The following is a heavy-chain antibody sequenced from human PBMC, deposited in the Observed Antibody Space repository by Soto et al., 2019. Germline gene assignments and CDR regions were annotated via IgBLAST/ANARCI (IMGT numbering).Heavy chain of an antibody. V-gene: IGHV4-39*07. Sequence: SETLSLTCTVSGGSISSSSYYWGWIRQPPGKGLEWIGSIYYSGSTYYNPSLKSRVTISVDTSKNQFSLKLSSVTAADTAVYYCARDRVGCCSSTSCYENYYYYGMDVWGQGTTVTVSS. CDR2: IYYSGST. D-gene: IGHD2-2*01. CDR1: GGSISSSSYY. J-gene: IGHJ6*02. CDR3: ARDRVGCCSSTSCYENYYYYGMDV.